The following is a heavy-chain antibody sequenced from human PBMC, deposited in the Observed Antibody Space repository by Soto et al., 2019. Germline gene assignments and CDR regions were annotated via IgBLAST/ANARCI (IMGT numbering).Heavy chain of an antibody. CDR2: IYSGGST. CDR3: ARAGNTAMVTDYGMDV. Sequence: GGSLRLSCAASGFTFSSNYMSWVRQAPGKGLEWVSVIYSGGSTYYADSVKGRFTISRDNSKNTLYLQMNSLRAEDTAVYYCARAGNTAMVTDYGMDVWGQGTTVTVSS. J-gene: IGHJ6*02. V-gene: IGHV3-53*01. CDR1: GFTFSSNY. D-gene: IGHD5-18*01.